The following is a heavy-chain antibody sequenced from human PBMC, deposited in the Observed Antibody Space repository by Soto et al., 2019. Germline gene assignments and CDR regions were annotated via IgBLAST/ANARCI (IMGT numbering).Heavy chain of an antibody. V-gene: IGHV4-59*01. CDR2: IYYSGST. Sequence: SETLSLTCTVSGGSISSYYWSWIRQPPGKGLEWIGYIYYSGSTNYNPSLKSRVTISVDTSKNQFSLKLSSVTAADTAVYYCARLFSFDVAGIIDYWGQGTLVTVSS. D-gene: IGHD6-19*01. CDR1: GGSISSYY. CDR3: ARLFSFDVAGIIDY. J-gene: IGHJ4*02.